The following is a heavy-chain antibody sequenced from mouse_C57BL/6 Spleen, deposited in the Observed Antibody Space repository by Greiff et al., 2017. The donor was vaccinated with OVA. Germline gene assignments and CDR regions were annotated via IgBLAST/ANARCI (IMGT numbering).Heavy chain of an antibody. CDR1: GYTFTSYW. CDR3: ARADDGYGRD. Sequence: QVTLKVSGAELAKPGASVKLSCKASGYTFTSYWMHWVKQRPGQGLEWIGYINPSSGYTKYNQKFKDKATLTADTSSSTASMQLSSLTSEDSAVYYCARADDGYGRDWGQGTTLTVSS. D-gene: IGHD2-2*01. J-gene: IGHJ2*01. CDR2: INPSSGYT. V-gene: IGHV1-7*01.